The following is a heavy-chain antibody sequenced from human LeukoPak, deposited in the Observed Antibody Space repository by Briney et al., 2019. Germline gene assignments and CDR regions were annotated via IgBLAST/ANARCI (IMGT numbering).Heavy chain of an antibody. CDR3: ARGPSWSGYSQPYYFDY. CDR1: GGSFSGYY. D-gene: IGHD3-3*01. V-gene: IGHV4-34*01. Sequence: PSETLSLTCAVYGGSFSGYYWSWIRQPPGKGLEWIGEINHSGSTNYNPSLKSRVTISVDTSKNQFSLKLSSVTAADTAVYSCARGPSWSGYSQPYYFDYWGQGTLVTVSS. J-gene: IGHJ4*02. CDR2: INHSGST.